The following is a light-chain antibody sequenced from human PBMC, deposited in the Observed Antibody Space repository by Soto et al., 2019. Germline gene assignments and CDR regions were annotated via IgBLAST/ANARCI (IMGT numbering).Light chain of an antibody. V-gene: IGLV1-40*01. CDR1: SSNIGAGYD. CDR2: GNI. CDR3: QSYDRTLTGVV. J-gene: IGLJ3*02. Sequence: QPVLTQPPSVSGAPGQRVTISCTGSSSNIGAGYDVQWYQQLPGTAPKLLIYGNINRPSGLPDRFSGSKSGTSASLVITGLQAEDEADYYCQSYDRTLTGVVFGGGTKVTVL.